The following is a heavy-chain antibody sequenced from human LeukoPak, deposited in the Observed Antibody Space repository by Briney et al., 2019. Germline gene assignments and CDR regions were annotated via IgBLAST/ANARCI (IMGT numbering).Heavy chain of an antibody. Sequence: PGRSLRLSCTASGFTFGDYAMSWFRQAPGKGLEGVGFIRSKAYGGTTEYAASVKGRFTISRDDSKSIAYLQMNSLKTEDTAVYYCTRDPGLYYYDSSGYYLDWGQGTLVTVSS. CDR3: TRDPGLYYYDSSGYYLD. V-gene: IGHV3-49*03. CDR1: GFTFGDYA. CDR2: IRSKAYGGTT. D-gene: IGHD3-22*01. J-gene: IGHJ4*02.